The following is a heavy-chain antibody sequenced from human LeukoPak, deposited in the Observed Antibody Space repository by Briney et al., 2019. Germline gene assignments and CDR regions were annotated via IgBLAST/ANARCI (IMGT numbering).Heavy chain of an antibody. Sequence: GASLRLSCAASGFTFSSYAMSWVRQAPGKGLEWVSAISGSGGSTYYADSVKGRFTISRDSSKDTLYLQMNSLRAEDTAVYYCGKCLGDGGNYNFDYGGRGTLVPVS. CDR3: GKCLGDGGNYNFDY. V-gene: IGHV3-23*01. CDR1: GFTFSSYA. D-gene: IGHD4-23*01. J-gene: IGHJ4*02. CDR2: ISGSGGST.